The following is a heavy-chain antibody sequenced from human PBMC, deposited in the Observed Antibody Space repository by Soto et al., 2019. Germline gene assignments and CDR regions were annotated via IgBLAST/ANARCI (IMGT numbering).Heavy chain of an antibody. CDR3: ARGSPVLTGYYNPQPSPLNFDY. V-gene: IGHV1-18*04. J-gene: IGHJ4*02. Sequence: GASVKVSCKASGYTFTSYGISWVRQAPGQGLEWMGWISAYNGNTNYAQKLQGRVTMTTDTSTSTAYMELRSLRSDDTAVYYCARGSPVLTGYYNPQPSPLNFDYWGQGTLVTVSS. CDR2: ISAYNGNT. CDR1: GYTFTSYG. D-gene: IGHD3-9*01.